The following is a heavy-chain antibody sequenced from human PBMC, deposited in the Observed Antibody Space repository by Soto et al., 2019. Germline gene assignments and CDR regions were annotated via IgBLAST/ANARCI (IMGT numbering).Heavy chain of an antibody. D-gene: IGHD3-3*01. J-gene: IGHJ6*02. Sequence: PGGSLRLSCAASVFTFISYGMHWVRQAPGKGLEWVAVISYDGSNKYYADSVKGRFTISRDNSKNTLYLQMNSLRAEDTAVYYCAKDSGPNYDFWSGYYNYYYYGMDVWGQGTTVTVSS. CDR2: ISYDGSNK. V-gene: IGHV3-30*18. CDR3: AKDSGPNYDFWSGYYNYYYYGMDV. CDR1: VFTFISYG.